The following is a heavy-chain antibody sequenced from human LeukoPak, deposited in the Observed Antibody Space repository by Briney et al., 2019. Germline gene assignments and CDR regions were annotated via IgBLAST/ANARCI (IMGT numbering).Heavy chain of an antibody. J-gene: IGHJ4*02. CDR3: ARVKGHSRGTYSFDY. D-gene: IGHD3-16*01. Sequence: GSLRLSCAGSGFTLSSYSMNWVRQAPGKGLEWVAYISSTSTSIYYADPVKGRFTISRDNAKNSLYLQMNSLRDEDTAVYYCARVKGHSRGTYSFDYWGQGTLVTVSS. CDR1: GFTLSSYS. V-gene: IGHV3-48*02. CDR2: ISSTSTSI.